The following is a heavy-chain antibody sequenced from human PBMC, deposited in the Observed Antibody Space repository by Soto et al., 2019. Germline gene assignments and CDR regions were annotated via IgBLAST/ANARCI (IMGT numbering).Heavy chain of an antibody. V-gene: IGHV3-30*18. J-gene: IGHJ6*03. Sequence: GGSLRLSCAASGFTFSNAWINWVRQAPGKGLEWVAVISYDGSNKYYADSVKGRFTISRDNSKNTLYLQMNSLRAEDTAVYYYAKDLSDSDSYYDFWSGYHYYYYYYMDVWGKGTTVTVSS. CDR1: GFTFSNAW. CDR2: ISYDGSNK. CDR3: AKDLSDSDSYYDFWSGYHYYYYYYMDV. D-gene: IGHD3-3*01.